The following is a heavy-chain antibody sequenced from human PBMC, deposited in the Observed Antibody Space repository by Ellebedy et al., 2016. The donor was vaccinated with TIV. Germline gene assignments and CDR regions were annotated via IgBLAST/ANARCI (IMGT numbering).Heavy chain of an antibody. V-gene: IGHV4-4*08. J-gene: IGHJ5*02. CDR3: ARWFGELLYVRWFDP. D-gene: IGHD3-10*01. CDR1: GGSISSSY. CDR2: IYHSGSA. Sequence: SETLSLTCTVSGGSISSSYWSWIRQPPGQGLEWIGFIYHSGSANYNPSLETRVTISADTSKNQISLRLSSVTAADTAVYYCARWFGELLYVRWFDPWGQGTLVTVSS.